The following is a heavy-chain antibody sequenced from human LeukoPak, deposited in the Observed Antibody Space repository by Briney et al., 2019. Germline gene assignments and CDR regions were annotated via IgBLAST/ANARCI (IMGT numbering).Heavy chain of an antibody. D-gene: IGHD1-26*01. CDR3: ARHSGVGAFP. CDR2: IYYSGST. Sequence: SETLSLTCTVSGGSISSSSYYWSWIRQPPGKGLEWIGYIYYSGSTNYNPSLKSRVTISVDTSKNQFSLKLSSVTAADTAVYYCARHSGVGAFPWGQGTLVTVSS. J-gene: IGHJ5*02. CDR1: GGSISSSSYY. V-gene: IGHV4-61*05.